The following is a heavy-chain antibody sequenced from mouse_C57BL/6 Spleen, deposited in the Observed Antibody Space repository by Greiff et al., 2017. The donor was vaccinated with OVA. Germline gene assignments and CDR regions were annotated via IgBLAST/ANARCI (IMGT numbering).Heavy chain of an antibody. CDR1: GFTFSSYA. Sequence: EVKLVESGGGLVKPGGSLKLSCAASGFTFSSYAMSWVRQTPEKRLEWVATISDGGSYTYYPDNVKGRFTISRDNAKNNLYLQMSHLKSDDTAMYYCAREDIYYGSSSYWYFDVWGTGTTVTVSS. CDR3: AREDIYYGSSSYWYFDV. J-gene: IGHJ1*03. CDR2: ISDGGSYT. D-gene: IGHD1-1*01. V-gene: IGHV5-4*01.